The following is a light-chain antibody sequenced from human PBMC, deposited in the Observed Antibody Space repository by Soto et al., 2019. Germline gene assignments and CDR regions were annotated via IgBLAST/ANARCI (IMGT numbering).Light chain of an antibody. J-gene: IGLJ3*02. V-gene: IGLV2-14*01. CDR2: EVS. Sequence: QSALTQPASVSGSPGQSITISCTGTSSDVGGYNYVSWYQQHPSKAPKLMIYEVSNWPSGVSNRFSGSKSGNTASLTISGLQAEDEADYYCSSYTSSSTLDWVFGGGTKLTVL. CDR3: SSYTSSSTLDWV. CDR1: SSDVGGYNY.